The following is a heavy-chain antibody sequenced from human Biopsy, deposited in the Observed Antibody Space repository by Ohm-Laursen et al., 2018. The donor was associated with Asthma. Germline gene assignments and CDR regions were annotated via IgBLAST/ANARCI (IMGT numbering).Heavy chain of an antibody. CDR3: AREYSGSDRIVSYYSGLEV. Sequence: SVKVSCKASGDSFSNYAISWVRQAPGQGLEWMGGLIPVLGTPDHAQMFEGRVTITADESTSTAYMELSSLSSEDTAVYYCAREYSGSDRIVSYYSGLEVWGQGTTVTASS. J-gene: IGHJ6*02. CDR1: GDSFSNYA. V-gene: IGHV1-69*13. CDR2: LIPVLGTP. D-gene: IGHD5-12*01.